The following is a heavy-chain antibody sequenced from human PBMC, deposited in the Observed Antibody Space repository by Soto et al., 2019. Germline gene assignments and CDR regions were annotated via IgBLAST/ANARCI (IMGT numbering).Heavy chain of an antibody. D-gene: IGHD3-10*01. CDR3: AREMFYGSGSPDYYYYYYMDV. CDR2: IYYSGST. J-gene: IGHJ6*03. Sequence: SETLSLTCSVSGGSISSYFWSWIRQPPGKGLEWIGFIYYSGSTDYNPSLKSRVTISVDTSKNQFSLKLSSVTAADTAVYYCAREMFYGSGSPDYYYYYYMDVWGKGTTVT. V-gene: IGHV4-59*12. CDR1: GGSISSYF.